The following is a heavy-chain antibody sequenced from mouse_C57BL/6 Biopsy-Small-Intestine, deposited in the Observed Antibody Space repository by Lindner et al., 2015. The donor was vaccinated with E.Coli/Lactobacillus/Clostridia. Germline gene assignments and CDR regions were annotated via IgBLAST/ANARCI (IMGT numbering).Heavy chain of an antibody. J-gene: IGHJ2*01. CDR3: ARRFGYSLDY. D-gene: IGHD2-12*01. Sequence: VQLQESGAELMKPRASVKLSCKASGYTFTGYWIEWVKQRPGHGLEWIGEILPGSDSTTYNEKFKDKATFTADTSSNTAYMQLSSLTTEDSAIYYCARRFGYSLDYWGQGAALTVSS. CDR2: ILPGSDST. V-gene: IGHV1-9*01. CDR1: GYTFTGYW.